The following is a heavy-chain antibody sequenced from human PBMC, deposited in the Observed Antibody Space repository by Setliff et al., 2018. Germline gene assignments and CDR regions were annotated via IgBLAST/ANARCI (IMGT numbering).Heavy chain of an antibody. CDR3: AREGSIGWSQYFHH. Sequence: GGSLRLSCAASGFTLRNSGMHWVRQAPGRGLEWVTFISYDGFKIYYAESVKGRFTISRDISTNTLFLEIDSLRSEDTGLYYCAREGSIGWSQYFHHWGQGTPVTVS. V-gene: IGHV3-30*03. CDR1: GFTLRNSG. J-gene: IGHJ1*01. CDR2: ISYDGFKI. D-gene: IGHD6-19*01.